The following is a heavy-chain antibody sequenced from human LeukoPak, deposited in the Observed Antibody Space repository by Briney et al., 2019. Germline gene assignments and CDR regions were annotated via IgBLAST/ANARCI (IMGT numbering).Heavy chain of an antibody. J-gene: IGHJ4*02. CDR2: INPSGGST. Sequence: ASVKVSCKASGYTFTSYYMHWVRQAPGQGLEWMGIINPSGGSTSYAQKSQGRVTMTRDMSTSTVYMELSSLRSEDTAVYYCARGRPYYDILTGYHAFDYWGQGTLVTVSS. CDR3: ARGRPYYDILTGYHAFDY. CDR1: GYTFTSYY. D-gene: IGHD3-9*01. V-gene: IGHV1-46*01.